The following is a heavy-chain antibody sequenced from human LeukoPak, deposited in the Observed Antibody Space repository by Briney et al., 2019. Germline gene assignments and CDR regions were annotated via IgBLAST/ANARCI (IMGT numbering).Heavy chain of an antibody. CDR2: ISGSGGST. V-gene: IGHV3-23*01. CDR1: GFTFSNYA. CDR3: AKDPYSGSYPYRVDY. J-gene: IGHJ4*02. Sequence: PGGSLRLSCAASGFTFSNYAMTWVRQAPGKGLEWVSAISGSGGSTYYADSVKGRFTISRDNSKNTLYLQMNSLRAEDTAVYYCAKDPYSGSYPYRVDYWGQGTLVTVSS. D-gene: IGHD1-26*01.